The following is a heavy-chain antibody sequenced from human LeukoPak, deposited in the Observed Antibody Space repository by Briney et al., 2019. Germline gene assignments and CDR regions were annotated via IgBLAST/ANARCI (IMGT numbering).Heavy chain of an antibody. J-gene: IGHJ4*02. D-gene: IGHD6-19*01. CDR3: ARTAGVAVAGSRQYFDY. V-gene: IGHV4-39*01. CDR1: GGLINSSSYY. Sequence: SETLSLTCTVSGGLINSSSYYWGWVRQPPEKGLEWIGSFYYTGSTYYHPSLKSRVTISVDTSKNQFSLNLTSVTAADTAVYYCARTAGVAVAGSRQYFDYWGQGTLVTVSS. CDR2: FYYTGST.